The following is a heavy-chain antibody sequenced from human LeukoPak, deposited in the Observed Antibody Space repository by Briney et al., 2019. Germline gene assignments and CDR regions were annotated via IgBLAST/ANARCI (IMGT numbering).Heavy chain of an antibody. CDR2: VLRLQTVRT. V-gene: IGHV4-38-2*02. D-gene: IGHD2-8*01. J-gene: IGHJ4*02. Sequence: PSETLSLTCTVSASSITSTYYWAWFRQPPGKGLEWIATVLRLQTVRTFNNPSLESRVTMSLDPSQNQFSLNLTSVTAADTALYFCARVLHAPYLIDSWGQGTLVTVSS. CDR1: ASSITSTYY. CDR3: ARVLHAPYLIDS.